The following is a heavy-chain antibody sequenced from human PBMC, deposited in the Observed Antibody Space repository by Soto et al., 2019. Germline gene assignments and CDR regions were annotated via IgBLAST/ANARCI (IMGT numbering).Heavy chain of an antibody. V-gene: IGHV5-10-1*01. CDR2: IDRSDSYT. Sequence: PGASLKISGGVCGYCFTSSWIGWVRQMPGKGVEWMGRIDRSDSYTNYSPSFQGHVTISADKSVSTAYLQWSSLKVSDTAMYYCARGDGDYVFFYWGQGTLVTVSS. CDR1: GYCFTSSW. J-gene: IGHJ4*02. CDR3: ARGDGDYVFFY. D-gene: IGHD4-17*01.